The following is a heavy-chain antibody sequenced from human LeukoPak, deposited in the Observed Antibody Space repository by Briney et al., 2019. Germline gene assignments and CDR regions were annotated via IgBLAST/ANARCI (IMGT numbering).Heavy chain of an antibody. D-gene: IGHD2-15*01. CDR2: VQSVGTT. Sequence: PGWSLRLSCAASGFTVNSNFMSWVRQAPGKRLEGVSVVQSVGTTYYADSVKGRFTISRDNSKNTLYLQMNSLRAEDTAVYYCVRGRVDLSYFDDWGQGTLVTVSS. J-gene: IGHJ4*02. V-gene: IGHV3-66*01. CDR3: VRGRVDLSYFDD. CDR1: GFTVNSNF.